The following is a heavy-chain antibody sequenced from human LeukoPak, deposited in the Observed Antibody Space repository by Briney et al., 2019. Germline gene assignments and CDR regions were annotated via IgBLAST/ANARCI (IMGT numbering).Heavy chain of an antibody. Sequence: PSETLSLTCTVSGGSISSYYWSWIRQPPGKGLEYIGYIYYSGSTNYNPSLKSRLTISVDTSKNQFSLKLSSVTAADTAVYYCARDRNGYSLSFDIWGQGTMVTVSS. V-gene: IGHV4-59*12. CDR1: GGSISSYY. CDR2: IYYSGST. D-gene: IGHD5-18*01. J-gene: IGHJ3*02. CDR3: ARDRNGYSLSFDI.